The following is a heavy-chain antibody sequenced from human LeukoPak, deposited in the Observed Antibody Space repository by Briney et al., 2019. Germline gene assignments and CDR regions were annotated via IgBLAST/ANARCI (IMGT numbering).Heavy chain of an antibody. Sequence: GGSLRLSCAASGFTFSSYEMNWVRQAPGKGLEWVSYISSSGSTIYYADSVRGRFTISRDNSKNTLYLQMNSLRAEDTAVYYCAKEGDRGWYGSRPPFDYWGQGTLVTVSS. D-gene: IGHD6-19*01. CDR1: GFTFSSYE. CDR2: ISSSGSTI. V-gene: IGHV3-48*03. CDR3: AKEGDRGWYGSRPPFDY. J-gene: IGHJ4*02.